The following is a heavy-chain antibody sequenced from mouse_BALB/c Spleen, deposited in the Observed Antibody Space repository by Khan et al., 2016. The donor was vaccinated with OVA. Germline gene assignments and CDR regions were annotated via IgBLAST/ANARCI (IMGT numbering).Heavy chain of an antibody. CDR2: INPSTGDT. CDR3: ARRGLRWDFDY. D-gene: IGHD1-1*01. V-gene: IGHV1-7*01. J-gene: IGHJ2*01. CDR1: GYTFINYW. Sequence: VQLKESGAELAKPGASVKMSCKASGYTFINYWILWVKQRPGQGLEWIGYINPSTGDTKYNQNFKDKATLTADKSSSTAYMQLSSLASEDSAVYYCARRGLRWDFDYWGQGTTLTVSS.